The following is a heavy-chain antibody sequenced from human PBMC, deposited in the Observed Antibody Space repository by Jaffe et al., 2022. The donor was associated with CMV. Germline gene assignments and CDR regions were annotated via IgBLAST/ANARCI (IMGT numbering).Heavy chain of an antibody. J-gene: IGHJ4*02. Sequence: EVQLVESGGNLVQPGGSLRLSCAASGFTFGTYSMSWVRQAPGKGLEWVASIKGDGSEQHYVDSVKGRFTISRDNAKNALFLQMNDLRVDDTAIYYCATDEGWLRFLATFDYWGQGTSVTVSS. CDR3: ATDEGWLRFLATFDY. CDR2: IKGDGSEQ. D-gene: IGHD3-3*01. CDR1: GFTFGTYS. V-gene: IGHV3-7*03.